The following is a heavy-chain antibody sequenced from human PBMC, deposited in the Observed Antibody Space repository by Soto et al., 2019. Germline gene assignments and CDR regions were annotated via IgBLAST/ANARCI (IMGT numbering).Heavy chain of an antibody. V-gene: IGHV3-53*02. D-gene: IGHD3-22*01. CDR1: GFTVSSNY. J-gene: IGHJ3*02. CDR2: IYSGGST. CDR3: ARDSLYYYDSSGYYIDAFDI. Sequence: EVQLVETGGGLIQPGGSLRLSCAASGFTVSSNYMSWVRQAPGKGLEWVSVIYSGGSTYYADSVKGRFTISRDNSKNTLYLQMNSLRAEDTAVYYCARDSLYYYDSSGYYIDAFDIWGQGTMVTVSS.